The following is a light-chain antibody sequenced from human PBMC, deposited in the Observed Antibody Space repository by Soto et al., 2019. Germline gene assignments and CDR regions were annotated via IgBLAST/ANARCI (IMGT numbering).Light chain of an antibody. CDR2: EVS. V-gene: IGLV2-14*01. J-gene: IGLJ2*01. CDR1: NSDFGDYSY. CDR3: SSYTSSNTLV. Sequence: QSALTQPASVSGSPGQSITISCTGANSDFGDYSYVSWYQQHPGKVPKLMIYEVSSRPSGVSNRFSGSKSDNAASLTISGLQAEDEADYYCSSYTSSNTLVFGGGTQLTVL.